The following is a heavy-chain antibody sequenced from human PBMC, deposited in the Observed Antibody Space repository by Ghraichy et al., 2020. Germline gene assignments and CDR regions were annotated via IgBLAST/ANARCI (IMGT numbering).Heavy chain of an antibody. J-gene: IGHJ5*02. CDR2: ISRSFSYI. V-gene: IGHV3-21*01. D-gene: IGHD4-11*01. CDR1: GFTFSSYS. Sequence: GGSLRLSCAASGFTFSSYSMSWVRQAPGKGLEWVSSISRSFSYIYYADSVKGRFTISRDNAKNSMYLQMNSLRAEDTAVYYCARVGGDYRYENWFDPWGQGTLVIVSS. CDR3: ARVGGDYRYENWFDP.